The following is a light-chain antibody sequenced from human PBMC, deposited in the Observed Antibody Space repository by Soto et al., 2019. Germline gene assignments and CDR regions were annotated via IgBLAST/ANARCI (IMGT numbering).Light chain of an antibody. CDR2: LTS. V-gene: IGKV1-39*01. CDR3: QQSYSTPYS. J-gene: IGKJ2*01. CDR1: RSNGNY. Sequence: DIQMTQSPSSLSASIGDRVTITCRASRSNGNYLNWYQQKPESAPKLLIYLTSSLQSGVPSRFSGSGSGTDFTLTISSLQPEDFAAYYCQQSYSTPYSFGQGTKLEIK.